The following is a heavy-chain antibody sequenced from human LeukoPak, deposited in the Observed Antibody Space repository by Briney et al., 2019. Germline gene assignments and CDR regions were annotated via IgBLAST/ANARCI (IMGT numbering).Heavy chain of an antibody. V-gene: IGHV4-4*07. CDR3: ARGVPHLLWFGELSYYYYGMDV. J-gene: IGHJ6*02. CDR2: IYTSGST. Sequence: SETLSLTCTVSGGSISSYYWSWIRQPAGKGLEWIGRIYTSGSTNYNPSLKSRVTMSVDTSKNQFSLKLSSVTAADTAVYYCARGVPHLLWFGELSYYYYGMDVWGQGTTVTVSS. CDR1: GGSISSYY. D-gene: IGHD3-10*01.